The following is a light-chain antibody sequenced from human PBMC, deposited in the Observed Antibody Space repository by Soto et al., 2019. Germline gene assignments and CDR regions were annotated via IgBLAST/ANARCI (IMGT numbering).Light chain of an antibody. CDR1: QSVRSN. CDR2: GAS. V-gene: IGKV3-15*01. Sequence: EIVMTQPPATLSVSAGERVTLFCRASQSVRSNLAWFQQKPGQAPRLLIFGASIRATDVPARFSGSGSETEFTLTISSLQSEDFAIYYCQQYDSWPPITFGQGTRLEIK. J-gene: IGKJ5*01. CDR3: QQYDSWPPIT.